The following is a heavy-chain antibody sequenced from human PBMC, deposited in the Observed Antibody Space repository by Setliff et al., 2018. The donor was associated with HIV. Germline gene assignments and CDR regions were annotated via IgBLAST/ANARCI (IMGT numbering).Heavy chain of an antibody. CDR1: GFNFDDSG. Sequence: PGGSLRLSCAVSGFNFDDSGMSWVRQAPGKGLEWVSGINWNGGSIGYADSVKGRFTISRDNAKNSLYLQMNSLRAEDTALYYCARDQHYDFVWGNYRPFSYWGQGTLVTVSS. CDR2: INWNGGSI. CDR3: ARDQHYDFVWGNYRPFSY. D-gene: IGHD3-16*02. J-gene: IGHJ4*02. V-gene: IGHV3-20*04.